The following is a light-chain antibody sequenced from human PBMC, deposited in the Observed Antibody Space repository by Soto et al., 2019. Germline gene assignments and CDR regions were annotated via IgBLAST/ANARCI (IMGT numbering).Light chain of an antibody. J-gene: IGKJ2*01. CDR1: QGIRTD. CDR2: AAS. Sequence: AIQMTQSPSSLSASVGDRVTITCRASQGIRTDLGWYQQKPGKAPRLLSYAASSLPSGVPSRFSGSGSGTDFTLTISSLQPEDFATYYCLQDYNYPYTFGQGTKLEIK. V-gene: IGKV1-6*01. CDR3: LQDYNYPYT.